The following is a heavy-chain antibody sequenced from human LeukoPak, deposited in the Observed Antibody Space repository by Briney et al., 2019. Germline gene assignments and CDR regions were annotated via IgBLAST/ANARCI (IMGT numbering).Heavy chain of an antibody. D-gene: IGHD2-21*02. V-gene: IGHV4-30-4*01. CDR3: AREYGAYCGGDCYSGISYYYYGMDV. CDR1: GGSISSGDYY. J-gene: IGHJ6*02. Sequence: PSETLSLTCTVSGGSISSGDYYWSRIRRPPGKGLEWIGYIYYSGSTYYNPSLKSRVTISVDTSKNQFSLKLSSVTAADTAVYYCAREYGAYCGGDCYSGISYYYYGMDVWGQGTTLTVSS. CDR2: IYYSGST.